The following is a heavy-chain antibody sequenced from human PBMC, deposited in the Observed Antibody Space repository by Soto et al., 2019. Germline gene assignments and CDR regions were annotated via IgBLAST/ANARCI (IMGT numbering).Heavy chain of an antibody. J-gene: IGHJ5*02. CDR1: GFSLTTSGMG. CDR3: VPRRRLGADCICDYSYFAP. Sequence: QITLKESGPTLVKPTQTLTLTCTFSGFSLTTSGMGVGWFRQTPGRALEWLALNYWDDDKRYSPSLKSRLTTTKDTXXDXLXXTMDNMHPFDTTTKYRVPRRRLGADCICDYSYFAPWGQGALVTVSS. CDR2: NYWDDDK. D-gene: IGHD2-21*01. V-gene: IGHV2-5*02.